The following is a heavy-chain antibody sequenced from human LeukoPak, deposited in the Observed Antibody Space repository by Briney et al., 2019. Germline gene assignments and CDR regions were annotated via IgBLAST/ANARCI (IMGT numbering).Heavy chain of an antibody. CDR2: ISWNSAHT. CDR3: AKMTRDGFDI. D-gene: IGHD2-21*02. CDR1: GFTFDDYA. Sequence: GGSLRLSCAASGFTFDDYAMHWVRQAPGKGLEWVSDISWNSAHTGYADSVKGRFTISRDNAKSPLYLQMNSLRAEDTALYYCAKMTRDGFDIWGQGTMVTVSS. V-gene: IGHV3-9*01. J-gene: IGHJ3*02.